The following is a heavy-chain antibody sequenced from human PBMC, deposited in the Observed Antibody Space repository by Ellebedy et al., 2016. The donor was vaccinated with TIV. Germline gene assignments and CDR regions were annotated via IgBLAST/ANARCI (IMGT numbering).Heavy chain of an antibody. CDR1: GFNFNTYT. CDR2: ISNSGTYT. D-gene: IGHD4-23*01. CDR3: ARDAAGNGGKLDY. Sequence: GESLKISCAASGFNFNTYTMSWVRQAPGKGLEWIAYISNSGTYTKYADSVKGRFTISRDNAENSLYLEMNSLRADDTAVYYCARDAAGNGGKLDYWGQGALVTVSS. J-gene: IGHJ4*02. V-gene: IGHV3-11*05.